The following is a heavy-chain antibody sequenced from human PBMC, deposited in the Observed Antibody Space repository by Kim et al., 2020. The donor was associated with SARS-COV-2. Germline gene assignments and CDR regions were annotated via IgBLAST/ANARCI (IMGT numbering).Heavy chain of an antibody. CDR3: ARDNTPGDIVVVPAAIPLYYYYGMDV. J-gene: IGHJ6*02. D-gene: IGHD2-2*01. Sequence: SVKVSCKASGGTFSSYAISWVRQAPGQGLEWMGGIIPIFGTANYAQKFQGRVTITADESTSTAYMELSSLRSEDTVVYYCARDNTPGDIVVVPAAIPLYYYYGMDVWGQGTTVTVSS. CDR1: GGTFSSYA. CDR2: IIPIFGTA. V-gene: IGHV1-69*13.